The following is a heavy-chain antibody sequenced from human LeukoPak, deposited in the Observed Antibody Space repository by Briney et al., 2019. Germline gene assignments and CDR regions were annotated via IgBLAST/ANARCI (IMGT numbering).Heavy chain of an antibody. CDR1: GFTFSSYG. D-gene: IGHD3-22*01. J-gene: IGHJ4*02. V-gene: IGHV3-33*01. CDR2: IWYDGSNK. CDR3: ARGPNYYDSSGYHYFDWYFDY. Sequence: GGSLRLSCAASGFTFSSYGMHWVRQAPGKGLEWVAVIWYDGSNKYYADSVKGRFTISRDNSKNTLYLQMNSLRAEDTAVYYCARGPNYYDSSGYHYFDWYFDYWGQGTLVTVSS.